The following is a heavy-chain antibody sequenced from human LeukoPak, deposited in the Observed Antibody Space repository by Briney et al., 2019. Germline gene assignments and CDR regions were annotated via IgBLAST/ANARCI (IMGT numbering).Heavy chain of an antibody. Sequence: KTSETLSLTCAVYGGSFSGYYWSWIRQPPGKGLEWIGEINHSGSTNYNPSLKSRVTISVDTSKNRFSLKLSSVTAADTAVYYCASLIYYDSSGYQDYWGQGTLVTVSS. D-gene: IGHD3-22*01. CDR3: ASLIYYDSSGYQDY. CDR2: INHSGST. CDR1: GGSFSGYY. V-gene: IGHV4-34*01. J-gene: IGHJ4*02.